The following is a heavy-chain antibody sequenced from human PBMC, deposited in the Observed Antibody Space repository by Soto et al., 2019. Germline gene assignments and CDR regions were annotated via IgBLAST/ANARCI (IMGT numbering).Heavy chain of an antibody. CDR3: VRDTIVVVPAALFYYYYGMDV. CDR1: GYTFTSYG. V-gene: IGHV1-18*01. J-gene: IGHJ6*02. Sequence: QVQLVQSGAEVKKPGASVKVSCKASGYTFTSYGISWVRQAPGQGLEWMGWISAYNGNTNYAQKLQGRVTMTTDTSTSTAYMELRSLRSDDTAVYYCVRDTIVVVPAALFYYYYGMDVWGQGTTVTVSS. CDR2: ISAYNGNT. D-gene: IGHD2-2*01.